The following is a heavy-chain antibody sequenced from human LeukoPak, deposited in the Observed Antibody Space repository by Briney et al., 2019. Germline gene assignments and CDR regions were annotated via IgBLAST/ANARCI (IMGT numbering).Heavy chain of an antibody. CDR2: LHTTGGT. CDR1: GASISSGNYY. Sequence: PSETLSLTCIVTGASISSGNYYWTWIRQPAGKGLEWIGRLHTTGGTNYNPSFKGRLSISGDTSKNQFSLQLSSVTAADTAVYYCARYRYSGYDDAFDVWGQGTMVTVSS. V-gene: IGHV4-61*02. D-gene: IGHD5-12*01. J-gene: IGHJ3*01. CDR3: ARYRYSGYDDAFDV.